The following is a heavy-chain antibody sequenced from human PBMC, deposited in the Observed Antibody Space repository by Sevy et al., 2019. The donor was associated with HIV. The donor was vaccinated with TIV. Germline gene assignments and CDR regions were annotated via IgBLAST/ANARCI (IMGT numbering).Heavy chain of an antibody. Sequence: GGSLRLSCAASGFTFRSYYMHWVRQAPGKGLEWVAIVRHDGGNEQYADSVKGRFTISRDNSRNTLHLQMNSLSAEDTAVYVCSREWVYPGPLIDNYGMDVWGQGTTVTVSS. CDR3: SREWVYPGPLIDNYGMDV. V-gene: IGHV3-30*02. D-gene: IGHD2-8*01. CDR2: VRHDGGNE. CDR1: GFTFRSYY. J-gene: IGHJ6*02.